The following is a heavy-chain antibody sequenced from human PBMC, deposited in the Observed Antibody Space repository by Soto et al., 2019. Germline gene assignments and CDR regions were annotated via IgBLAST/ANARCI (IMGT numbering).Heavy chain of an antibody. CDR2: VHSTGGT. Sequence: SETLSLTCTVSGGSITSGGYFWDWLRQPPGKGLEWIGTVHSTGGTYYSPSLRSRVTISVDTSKNLFSLKMTSASAIATAVYFCAKREDSSRFGGLDIWGQGTAVTVSS. J-gene: IGHJ6*02. V-gene: IGHV4-39*01. CDR3: AKREDSSRFGGLDI. D-gene: IGHD3-3*01. CDR1: GGSITSGGYF.